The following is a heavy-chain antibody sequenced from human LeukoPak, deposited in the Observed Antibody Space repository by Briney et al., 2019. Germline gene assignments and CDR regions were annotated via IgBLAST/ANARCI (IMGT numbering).Heavy chain of an antibody. CDR1: GYTFTGYW. V-gene: IGHV5-51*01. D-gene: IGHD3-16*01. CDR2: IYPGDSGT. CDR3: ARQLGLRSLDY. J-gene: IGHJ4*02. Sequence: GESLKISCKGSGYTFTGYWIAWVSQMPGKGLELMGIIYPGDSGTIYSPSFQGHVTISADKSISTAYLQWSSLKASDTAIYYCARQLGLRSLDYWGQGTLVTVSS.